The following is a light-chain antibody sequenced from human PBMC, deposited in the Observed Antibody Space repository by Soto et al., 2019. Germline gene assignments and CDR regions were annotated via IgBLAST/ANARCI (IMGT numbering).Light chain of an antibody. CDR2: DAS. Sequence: EIVLTQSPATLSLSPGARATLSCRASQSISSYLAWYQQKPDQAPRLLIYDASNRATGIPARFSGSGSWTDFTLTISSLEPEDFAVYYCQQRSTWPFTFGPGTKVDIK. V-gene: IGKV3-11*01. J-gene: IGKJ3*01. CDR1: QSISSY. CDR3: QQRSTWPFT.